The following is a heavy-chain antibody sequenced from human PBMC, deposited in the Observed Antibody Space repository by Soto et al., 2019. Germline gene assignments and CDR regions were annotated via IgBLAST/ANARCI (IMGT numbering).Heavy chain of an antibody. CDR1: GGSFSGYY. CDR2: INHSGST. D-gene: IGHD2-15*01. J-gene: IGHJ6*03. Sequence: SETLSLTCAVYGGSFSGYYWSWIRQPPGKGLEWIGEINHSGSTNYNPSLKSRVTISVDTSKNQFSLKLSSVTAADTAVYYCARDGCSGGSCYSGYYYYMDVWSKGTTVTVSS. CDR3: ARDGCSGGSCYSGYYYYMDV. V-gene: IGHV4-34*01.